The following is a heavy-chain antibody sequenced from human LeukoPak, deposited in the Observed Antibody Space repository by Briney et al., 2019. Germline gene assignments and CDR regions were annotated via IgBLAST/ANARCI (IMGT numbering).Heavy chain of an antibody. Sequence: GGSLRLSCAASGFTFSTYWMTWVRQAPGKGLEWVANIKTDGSHTYYLDSVKGRFTISRDNAKNFLFLQLGSLRADDTGVYYCARASMGGRDYHLDSWGQGALVTVSS. CDR3: ARASMGGRDYHLDS. J-gene: IGHJ4*02. CDR1: GFTFSTYW. D-gene: IGHD4/OR15-4a*01. CDR2: IKTDGSHT. V-gene: IGHV3-7*01.